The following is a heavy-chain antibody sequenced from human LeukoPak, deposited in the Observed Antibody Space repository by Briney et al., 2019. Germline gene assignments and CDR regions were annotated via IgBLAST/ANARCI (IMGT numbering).Heavy chain of an antibody. V-gene: IGHV3-30*03. J-gene: IGHJ4*02. CDR3: ARARMYYDFWSGSPYYFDY. D-gene: IGHD3-3*01. CDR1: GFTFSSYG. CDR2: ISYDGSNK. Sequence: GGSLRLSCAASGFTFSSYGMHWARQAPGKGLEWVAVISYDGSNKYYADSVKGRFTISRDNAKNSLYLQMNSLRAEDTAVYYCARARMYYDFWSGSPYYFDYWGQGTLVTVSS.